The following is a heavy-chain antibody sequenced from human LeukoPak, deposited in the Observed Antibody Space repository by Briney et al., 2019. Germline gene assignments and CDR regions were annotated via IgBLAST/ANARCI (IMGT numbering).Heavy chain of an antibody. D-gene: IGHD2-8*01. J-gene: IGHJ6*02. Sequence: PSETLSLTCTVSGGSISSYYWSWIRQPPGKGLEWIGYIYYSGSTNYNPSLKSRVTISVDTSKNQFSLKLSSVTAADTAVYYCARASCTNGVCWDYYYYGMDVWGQGTTVTVSS. V-gene: IGHV4-59*12. CDR2: IYYSGST. CDR1: GGSISSYY. CDR3: ARASCTNGVCWDYYYYGMDV.